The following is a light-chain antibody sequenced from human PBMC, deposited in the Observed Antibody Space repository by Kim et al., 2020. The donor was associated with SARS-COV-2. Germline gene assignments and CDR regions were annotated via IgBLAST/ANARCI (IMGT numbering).Light chain of an antibody. CDR2: GAS. Sequence: EIVMMQSPATLSVSPGERVTLSCRASQSVSDNLAWYQQTLGQAPRLLIFGASTRATGIPARFSGSGSGTEFTLTISSLQSEDFGVYYCQQYKNWVTFGGGTKVDIK. J-gene: IGKJ4*01. V-gene: IGKV3-15*01. CDR1: QSVSDN. CDR3: QQYKNWVT.